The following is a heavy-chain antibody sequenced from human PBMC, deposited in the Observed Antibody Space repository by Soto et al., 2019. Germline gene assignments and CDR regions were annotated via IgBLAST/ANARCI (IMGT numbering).Heavy chain of an antibody. CDR2: IDWDDGK. CDR3: ERTPMYERVNHQFYSGTDG. CDR1: GFSLTTHGVC. D-gene: IGHD4-4*01. J-gene: IGHJ6*02. V-gene: IGHV2-70*13. Sequence: SGPTLVNPTQTLTLTCTFSGFSLTTHGVCVSWIRQPPGKALEWLALIDWDDGKYFNTSLKSRLTISKDTSRNRVVLTVTNVDPADTATYFCERTPMYERVNHQFYSGTDGWGQGTTVTVSS.